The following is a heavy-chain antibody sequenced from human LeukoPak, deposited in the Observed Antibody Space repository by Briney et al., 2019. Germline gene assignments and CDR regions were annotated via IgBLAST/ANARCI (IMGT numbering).Heavy chain of an antibody. CDR1: GFTFEDNG. Sequence: GGSLRLSCAASGFTFEDNGMSWVRQAPGKGLEWVSGLNWNGGSTGYADSVKGRFTISRDNARNSLYLQMNSLRTEDTTLYYCATHSYYYGSGSYPHYLDYWGQGTLVTVSA. D-gene: IGHD3-10*01. J-gene: IGHJ4*02. CDR2: LNWNGGST. CDR3: ATHSYYYGSGSYPHYLDY. V-gene: IGHV3-20*04.